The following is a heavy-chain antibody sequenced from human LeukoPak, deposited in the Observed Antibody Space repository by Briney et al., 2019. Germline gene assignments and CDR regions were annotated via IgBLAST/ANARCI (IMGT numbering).Heavy chain of an antibody. V-gene: IGHV5-51*01. J-gene: IGHJ6*03. Sequence: GESLKISCKTSGYNFLTFWIAWVRQMPGKGLEWIGVIYPGDSDTRYSPSFQGQVTISVDVSLSTAYLQWRSLRASDTAMYYCARLLDYDSTYYYMDVWGMGTSVTVS. CDR1: GYNFLTFW. D-gene: IGHD4-17*01. CDR2: IYPGDSDT. CDR3: ARLLDYDSTYYYMDV.